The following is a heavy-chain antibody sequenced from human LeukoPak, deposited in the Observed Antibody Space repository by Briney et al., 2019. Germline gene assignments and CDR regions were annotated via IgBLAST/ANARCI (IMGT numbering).Heavy chain of an antibody. Sequence: SETLSLTCSVSGGSISTYYWSWIRQPPGKGLEWIGYIYYFGNTDYNPSLKSRVTISVDTFKNQFSLNLRSVTAADTAVYYCAKLGSPRAFWGQGILVRVSS. CDR2: IYYFGNT. D-gene: IGHD7-27*01. V-gene: IGHV4-59*01. CDR1: GGSISTYY. CDR3: AKLGSPRAF. J-gene: IGHJ4*02.